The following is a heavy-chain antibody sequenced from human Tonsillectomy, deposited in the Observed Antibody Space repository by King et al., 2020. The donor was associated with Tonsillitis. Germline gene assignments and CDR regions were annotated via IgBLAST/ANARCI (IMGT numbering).Heavy chain of an antibody. CDR1: GYSFTSYW. CDR3: ARPALPDLEYYFDY. V-gene: IGHV5-51*03. Sequence: VQLVESGAEVKKPGESLKISCKGSGYSFTSYWIAWVRQMPGKGLEWRGIIYPGDSDNRYSTSFQGQVTISADKSISTAYLQWSSLKASYTAMNYCARPALPDLEYYFDYWGQGTLVTVSS. J-gene: IGHJ4*02. CDR2: IYPGDSDN.